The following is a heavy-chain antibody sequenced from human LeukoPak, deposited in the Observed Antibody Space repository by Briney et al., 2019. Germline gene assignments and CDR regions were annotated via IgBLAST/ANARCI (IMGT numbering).Heavy chain of an antibody. Sequence: PSETLSLTCAVSGGSMRNYYWSWLRHPPGKGLEWVGYTYDSGSSSYNPSLRSRVSISIDTSKNQFSLNLSSVTAADTAVYYCARGWASSWYYDFWGQGTLVTVSS. CDR2: TYDSGSS. D-gene: IGHD2-2*01. CDR3: ARGWASSWYYDF. V-gene: IGHV4-59*01. CDR1: GGSMRNYY. J-gene: IGHJ4*02.